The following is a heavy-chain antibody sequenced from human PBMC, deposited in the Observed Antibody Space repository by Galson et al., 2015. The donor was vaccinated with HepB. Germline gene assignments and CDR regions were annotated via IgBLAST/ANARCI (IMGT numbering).Heavy chain of an antibody. J-gene: IGHJ4*02. V-gene: IGHV3-66*01. D-gene: IGHD6-19*01. Sequence: SLRLSCAASGFTVSTNYMSWVRQAPGKGLEWVSVTYSGGKTYYADSVKGRFTISRDSAKDTLVLQLNRLRVDDTAVYYCAREGRSAWLESWGQGTLVTVSP. CDR2: TYSGGKT. CDR1: GFTVSTNY. CDR3: AREGRSAWLES.